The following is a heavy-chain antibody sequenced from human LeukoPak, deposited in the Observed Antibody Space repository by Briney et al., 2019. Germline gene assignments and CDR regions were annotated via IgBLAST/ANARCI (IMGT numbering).Heavy chain of an antibody. Sequence: ASVKVSCKASGYTFTGYGISWVRQAPGQGLEWMGWISAYNGNTNYAQKLQGRVTMTTDTSTSTAYMELRSLRSDDTAVYYCARDNGSSGWYRRFDYWGQGTLVTVSS. CDR2: ISAYNGNT. J-gene: IGHJ4*02. CDR3: ARDNGSSGWYRRFDY. CDR1: GYTFTGYG. D-gene: IGHD6-19*01. V-gene: IGHV1-18*04.